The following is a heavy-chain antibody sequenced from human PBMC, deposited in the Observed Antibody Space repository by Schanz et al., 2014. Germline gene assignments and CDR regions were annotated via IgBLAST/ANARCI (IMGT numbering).Heavy chain of an antibody. CDR2: ISSSGSYI. V-gene: IGHV3-21*04. J-gene: IGHJ4*02. D-gene: IGHD6-19*01. Sequence: EVQLVESGGGLVKPGGSLRLSCEASEFTFSSYKMNWVRQAPGKGLEWVSSISSSGSYIHYADSVKGRFTISRDNSKNTLYLQMNSLRAEDTAIYYCAKLSSSGRLAGYFDYWGQGALVTVSS. CDR1: EFTFSSYK. CDR3: AKLSSSGRLAGYFDY.